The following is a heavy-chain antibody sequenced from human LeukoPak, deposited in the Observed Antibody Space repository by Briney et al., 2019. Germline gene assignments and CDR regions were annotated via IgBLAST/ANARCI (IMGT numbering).Heavy chain of an antibody. Sequence: GGSLRLSCAASGFSFDDHAMHWVRQAPGKGLEWVSGISWNSGSIGYADSVKGRFTISRDNAKNFLYLQMNSLKTEDMALYYCAKAWSGSYFPFDYWGQGTPVTVSS. V-gene: IGHV3-9*03. J-gene: IGHJ4*02. CDR3: AKAWSGSYFPFDY. CDR2: ISWNSGSI. CDR1: GFSFDDHA. D-gene: IGHD1-26*01.